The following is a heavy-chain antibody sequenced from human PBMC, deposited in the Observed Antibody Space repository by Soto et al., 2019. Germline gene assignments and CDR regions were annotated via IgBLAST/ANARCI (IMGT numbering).Heavy chain of an antibody. CDR2: IDPSDSYT. V-gene: IGHV5-10-1*01. J-gene: IGHJ6*04. CDR3: ARPIDMVTNGMDV. D-gene: IGHD5-18*01. CDR1: GYSLTSYW. Sequence: GAALKISCKGSGYSLTSYWISWVRQMPGKGLAWMGRIDPSDSYTNYSPSFQGHVTISADKSISTAYLQWSSLKASDTAMYHCARPIDMVTNGMDVWGKGTTVTVSS.